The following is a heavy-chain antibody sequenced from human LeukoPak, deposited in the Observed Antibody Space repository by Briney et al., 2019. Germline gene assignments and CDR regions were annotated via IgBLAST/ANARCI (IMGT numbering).Heavy chain of an antibody. CDR3: VKDKVGAAAGRIDWFDP. Sequence: PGGSLRLSCAASGFTFSSYDMSWVRQAPGKGLEWVSAISGSGGSTYYADSVKGRFTISRDNSKNTLYLQMNSLRAEDTAVYYCVKDKVGAAAGRIDWFDPWGQGTLVTVSS. V-gene: IGHV3-23*01. CDR2: ISGSGGST. CDR1: GFTFSSYD. J-gene: IGHJ5*02. D-gene: IGHD6-13*01.